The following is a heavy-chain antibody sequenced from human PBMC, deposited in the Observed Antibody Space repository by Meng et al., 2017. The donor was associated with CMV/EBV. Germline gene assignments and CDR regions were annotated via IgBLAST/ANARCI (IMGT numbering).Heavy chain of an antibody. D-gene: IGHD2-2*02. CDR1: GGSVSSGSYY. Sequence: SETLSLTCTVSGGSVSSGSYYWSWIRQPPGKGLEWIGYIYYSGSTNYNPSLKSRVTISVDTSKNQFSLKLSSVTAADTAVYYCARDRRCSSTSCYTAAAAEYYYYGMDVWGQGTTVTVSS. J-gene: IGHJ6*02. V-gene: IGHV4-61*01. CDR2: IYYSGST. CDR3: ARDRRCSSTSCYTAAAAEYYYYGMDV.